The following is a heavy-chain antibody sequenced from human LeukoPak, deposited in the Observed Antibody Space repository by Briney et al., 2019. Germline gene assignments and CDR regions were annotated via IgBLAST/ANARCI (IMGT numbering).Heavy chain of an antibody. J-gene: IGHJ5*02. CDR1: GYTFTGYY. CDR3: ARGATYYDFWSGYYKGCRWFDP. CDR2: MNPNSGNT. V-gene: IGHV1-8*03. D-gene: IGHD3-3*01. Sequence: GASVKVSCKASGYTFTGYYMHWVRQAPGQGLEWMGWMNPNSGNTGYAQKFQGRVTITRNTSISTAYMELSSLRSEDTAVYYCARGATYYDFWSGYYKGCRWFDPWGQGTLVTVSS.